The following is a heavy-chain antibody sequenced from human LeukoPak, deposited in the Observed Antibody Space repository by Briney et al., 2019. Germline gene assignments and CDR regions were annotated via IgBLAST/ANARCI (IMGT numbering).Heavy chain of an antibody. CDR3: ARHSVSRYFDWAFDY. D-gene: IGHD3-9*01. CDR2: IYYSGST. Sequence: PSQTLSLTCAVSGGSISSNYWSWIRQSPGKGLEWIGYIYYSGSTNYNPSLKSRVTISVDTSKNQFSLKLNSVTAADTAVYYCARHSVSRYFDWAFDYWGQGTLVTVSS. J-gene: IGHJ4*02. V-gene: IGHV4-59*08. CDR1: GGSISSNY.